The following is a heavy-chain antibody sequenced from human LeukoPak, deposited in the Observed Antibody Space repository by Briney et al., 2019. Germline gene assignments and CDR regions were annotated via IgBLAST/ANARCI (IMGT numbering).Heavy chain of an antibody. CDR1: GYTFSNYA. Sequence: ASVKVSCKASGYTFSNYAMNWMRQAPGQGLEFMGWINTHTGDPTFAQGFTGRFVFSLDTSVSTAYLQIRGLKAEDTAVYYCAAIGSLFDNWGQGTLVTVSS. CDR3: AAIGSLFDN. CDR2: INTHTGDP. V-gene: IGHV7-4-1*02. D-gene: IGHD1-26*01. J-gene: IGHJ4*02.